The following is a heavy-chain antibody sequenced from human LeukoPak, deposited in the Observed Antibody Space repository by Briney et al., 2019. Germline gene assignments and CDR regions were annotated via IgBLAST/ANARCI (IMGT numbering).Heavy chain of an antibody. D-gene: IGHD6-13*01. CDR3: AKDIASSSWPGHYYYYYYMDV. CDR1: GFTFSSYG. V-gene: IGHV3-30*18. J-gene: IGHJ6*03. CDR2: ISYDGSNK. Sequence: GRSLRLSCAASGFTFSSYGMHWVRQAPGKGLEWVAVISYDGSNKYYADSVKGRFTISRDNSKNTLYLQMNGLRAEDTAVYYCAKDIASSSWPGHYYYYYYMDVWGKGTTVTVSS.